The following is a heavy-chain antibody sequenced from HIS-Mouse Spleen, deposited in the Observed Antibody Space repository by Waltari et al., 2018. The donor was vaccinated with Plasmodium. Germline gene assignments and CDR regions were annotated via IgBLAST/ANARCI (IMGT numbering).Heavy chain of an antibody. CDR1: GGSISSYY. Sequence: QLNLQESGPGLVKPSETLSLTCTVSGGSISSYYWSWIRQPPGKGLEWIGYIYYPGSTNYNPALKRRVTMSVDTSKNQFSLKLSSVTAADTAVYYCARLRYSYGYFDYWGQGTLVTVSS. D-gene: IGHD5-18*01. V-gene: IGHV4-59*08. CDR3: ARLRYSYGYFDY. J-gene: IGHJ4*02. CDR2: IYYPGST.